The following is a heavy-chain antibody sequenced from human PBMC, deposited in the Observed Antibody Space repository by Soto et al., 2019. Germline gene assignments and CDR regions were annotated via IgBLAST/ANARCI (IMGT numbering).Heavy chain of an antibody. CDR2: IKSKNDGGTT. Sequence: EVQLVESGGGLVKPGGSLRLSCAASGFTFSNAWMSWVRQAPGKGLEWVGRIKSKNDGGTTDYAAHVKGIFTISRADSKNTLYLQMNSLKTEDTAVYYCTTAGHCSGGSCYYYYYYYMDVWGKGTTVTVSS. V-gene: IGHV3-15*01. J-gene: IGHJ6*03. CDR1: GFTFSNAW. D-gene: IGHD2-15*01. CDR3: TTAGHCSGGSCYYYYYYYMDV.